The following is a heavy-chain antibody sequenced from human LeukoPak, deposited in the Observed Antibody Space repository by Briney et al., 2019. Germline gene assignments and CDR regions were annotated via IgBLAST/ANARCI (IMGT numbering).Heavy chain of an antibody. D-gene: IGHD1-1*01. V-gene: IGHV1-18*01. CDR2: ISAYNGNT. J-gene: IGHJ6*02. CDR3: ATGNWNDPYYYYGMDV. Sequence: GASVKVSCKASGYTLTSYGISWVRQAPGQGLEWMGWISAYNGNTNYAQKLQGRVTMTTDTSTSTAYMELRSLRSDDTAVYYCATGNWNDPYYYYGMDVWGQGTTVTVSS. CDR1: GYTLTSYG.